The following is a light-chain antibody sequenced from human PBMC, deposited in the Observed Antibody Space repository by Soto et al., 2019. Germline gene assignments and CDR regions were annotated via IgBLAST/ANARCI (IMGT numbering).Light chain of an antibody. CDR3: QQYNR. V-gene: IGKV1-5*01. CDR1: QSISSW. CDR2: DAS. Sequence: DIQMTQSPSTLSASVGDRVTITCRASQSISSWLAWYQQKPGKAPKLLIYDASSLESGVPSRFSGSVSGTEFTLTISSLQPDDFATYYCQQYNRFGQGTKVEIK. J-gene: IGKJ1*01.